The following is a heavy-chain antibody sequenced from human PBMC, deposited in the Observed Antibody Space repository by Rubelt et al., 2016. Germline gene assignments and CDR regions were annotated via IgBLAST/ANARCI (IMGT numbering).Heavy chain of an antibody. D-gene: IGHD4-17*01. CDR3: ARDLDYGLWYFDL. J-gene: IGHJ2*01. Sequence: ERGLEWLSYISSSNSIFYADSVKGRFTISRDNGKNSLFLQMNSLRAEDTAVYYCARDLDYGLWYFDLWGRGTLVTVSS. V-gene: IGHV3-69-1*01. CDR2: ISSSNSI.